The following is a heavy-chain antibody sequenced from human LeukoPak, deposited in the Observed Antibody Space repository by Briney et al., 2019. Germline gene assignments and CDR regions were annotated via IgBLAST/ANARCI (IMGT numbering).Heavy chain of an antibody. CDR2: ISNDGSNK. V-gene: IGHV3-30*18. J-gene: IGHJ5*02. D-gene: IGHD2-2*01. CDR1: GFTFSSYG. Sequence: GRSLRLSCAASGFTFSSYGMHWVRQAPGKGLEWVALISNDGSNKYYADSVKGRFTISRDNSKNTLDLQMNSLRAEDTAVYYCAKDGFCSGASCYPNHFDPWGQGTLVTVSS. CDR3: AKDGFCSGASCYPNHFDP.